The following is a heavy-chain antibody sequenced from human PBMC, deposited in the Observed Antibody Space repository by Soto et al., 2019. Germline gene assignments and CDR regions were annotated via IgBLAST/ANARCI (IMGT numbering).Heavy chain of an antibody. J-gene: IGHJ6*03. CDR1: GFTFSNDW. Sequence: GSLRLSCAASGFTFSNDWMHWVRQAPGKGLVWVSRINGDGSSRTYADSVKGRVTISRDNAKNTVYLQVNSLRAEDTAVYYCARAPNRYMDFWGKGTAVTVSS. CDR2: INGDGSSR. CDR3: ARAPNRYMDF. V-gene: IGHV3-74*01.